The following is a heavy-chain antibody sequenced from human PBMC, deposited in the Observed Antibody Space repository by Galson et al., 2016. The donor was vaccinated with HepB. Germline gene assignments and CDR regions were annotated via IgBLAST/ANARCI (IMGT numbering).Heavy chain of an antibody. Sequence: SGAEVKKPGESLKISCKASGYSFTSFWIGWVRPMPGKGLEWLGIIYPIDSDTKYSPSFEGQVTISFDKSISTAYLQWSSLKASDSAIYYCARQEMATIDYWGHGTLVTVSS. CDR3: ARQEMATIDY. J-gene: IGHJ4*01. V-gene: IGHV5-51*01. CDR1: GYSFTSFW. CDR2: IYPIDSDT. D-gene: IGHD5-24*01.